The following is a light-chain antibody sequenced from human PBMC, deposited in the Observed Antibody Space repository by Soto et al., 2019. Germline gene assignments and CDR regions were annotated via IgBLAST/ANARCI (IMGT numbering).Light chain of an antibody. CDR2: DAS. V-gene: IGKV3-11*01. J-gene: IGKJ5*01. CDR3: QQRSNWPPIT. CDR1: QSVSSY. Sequence: EIVMTQSPGTVSVFPGETVTLSCRASQSVSSYLAWYQQKPGQAPRLLIYDASNRATGIPARFSGSGSGTDFTLTISSLEPEDFAVYYCQQRSNWPPITFGQGTRLEIK.